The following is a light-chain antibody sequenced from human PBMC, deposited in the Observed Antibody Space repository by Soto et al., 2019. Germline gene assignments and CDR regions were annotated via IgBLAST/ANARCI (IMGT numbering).Light chain of an antibody. CDR1: QRVSSY. V-gene: IGKV3-11*01. J-gene: IGKJ4*01. CDR3: QQRSNWPLT. Sequence: EIVLTQSPATLSLSPGERATLSCRASQRVSSYLAWYQQKPGLAPRLLIYDASNRATGIPARFSGSGSGTDFTLTISSLEPEDFAVYYCQQRSNWPLTFGGGTKVEIK. CDR2: DAS.